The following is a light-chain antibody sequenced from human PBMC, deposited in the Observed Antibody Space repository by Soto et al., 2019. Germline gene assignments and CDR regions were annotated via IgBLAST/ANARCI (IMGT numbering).Light chain of an antibody. CDR2: DAS. CDR1: QSVATY. CDR3: QNRTEWPPICT. V-gene: IGKV3-11*01. Sequence: EIVLTQSPLTLALSPGERATLSCRASQSVATYLAWYQQRPGQAPRLLIYDASHRATGIPARFSGSGSGTDFTLTISSLEPENFAVYYCQNRTEWPPICTFGPGPRWIS. J-gene: IGKJ3*01.